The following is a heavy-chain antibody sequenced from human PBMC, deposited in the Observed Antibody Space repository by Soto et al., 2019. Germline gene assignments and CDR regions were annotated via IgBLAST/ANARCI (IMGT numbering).Heavy chain of an antibody. CDR3: ARDYDILTGYPRGGYMDV. Sequence: QVQLVQSGAEVKKPGASVKVSCKASGYTFTSYGISWVRQAPGQGLEWMGWISAYNGNTNYAQKLQGRVTVTTDTSTSTAYMELRSLRSDDTAVYYCARDYDILTGYPRGGYMDVWGKGTTVTVSS. J-gene: IGHJ6*03. CDR1: GYTFTSYG. CDR2: ISAYNGNT. D-gene: IGHD3-9*01. V-gene: IGHV1-18*01.